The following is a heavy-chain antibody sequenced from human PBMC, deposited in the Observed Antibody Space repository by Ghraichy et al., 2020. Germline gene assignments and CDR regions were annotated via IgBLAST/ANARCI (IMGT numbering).Heavy chain of an antibody. Sequence: GGSLRLSCAASGFTFSTYAINWVRQAPGKGLEWLSYISSSGNDIYYADSVKGRFTISRDNAGNSLYLQMNSLRAEDTAVYYCARGYSSRPKNRAPFHYYYGMDVSGQRTTVSVSS. J-gene: IGHJ6*02. V-gene: IGHV3-21*05. CDR3: ARGYSSRPKNRAPFHYYYGMDV. CDR1: GFTFSTYA. CDR2: ISSSGNDI. D-gene: IGHD6-13*01.